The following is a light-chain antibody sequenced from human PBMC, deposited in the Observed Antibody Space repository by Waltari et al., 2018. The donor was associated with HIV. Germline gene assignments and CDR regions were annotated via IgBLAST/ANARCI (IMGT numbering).Light chain of an antibody. CDR1: QSVSSSY. CDR3: QQYGSSLIYT. V-gene: IGKV3-20*01. Sequence: EIVLTQSPGTLSLSPGERATLSCRASQSVSSSYLAWYQQKPGQAPRLLSYGASTRATGIPDKVSGSGSGTDFTLTISRLEPEDFAVYYCQQYGSSLIYTFGQGTKLEIK. CDR2: GAS. J-gene: IGKJ2*01.